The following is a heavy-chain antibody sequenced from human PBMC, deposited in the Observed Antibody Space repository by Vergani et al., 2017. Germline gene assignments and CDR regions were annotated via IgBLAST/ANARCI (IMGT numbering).Heavy chain of an antibody. J-gene: IGHJ3*02. CDR2: IYPGDSDT. CDR1: AYSFTSYW. V-gene: IGHV5-51*03. Sequence: EVQLVQSGAEVKKPGESLKISCKGSAYSFTSYWIGWVRQMPGKGLEWMGIIYPGDSDTRYSPSFQGQVTISADKSISTAYLQWSSLKASDTAMYYCARRVVPAATGGAFDIWGQGTMVTVSS. D-gene: IGHD2-2*01. CDR3: ARRVVPAATGGAFDI.